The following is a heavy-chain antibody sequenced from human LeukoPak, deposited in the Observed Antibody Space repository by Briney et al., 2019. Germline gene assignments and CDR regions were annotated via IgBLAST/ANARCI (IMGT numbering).Heavy chain of an antibody. Sequence: GASVKVSFKVSGYTLTELSMHWVRQAPGKGLEWMGGFDPEDGATIYAQKFQGRVTMTEDTSTDTAYIELSSLRSEDTAVYYCASGYSYDSIDYWGQGTLVTVSS. J-gene: IGHJ4*02. D-gene: IGHD5-18*01. V-gene: IGHV1-24*01. CDR3: ASGYSYDSIDY. CDR2: FDPEDGAT. CDR1: GYTLTELS.